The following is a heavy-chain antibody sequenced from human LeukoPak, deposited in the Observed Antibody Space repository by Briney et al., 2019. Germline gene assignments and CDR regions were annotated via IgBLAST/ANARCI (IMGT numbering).Heavy chain of an antibody. D-gene: IGHD7-27*01. J-gene: IGHJ4*02. CDR1: GFTFSSYA. CDR2: IRVDGET. Sequence: PGGSLKLSCAASGFTFSSYAMNWVRQAPGKGLEWVSGIRVDGETHYAGSVKGRFTISRDNSENTLYLQMSGLRAEDTAVYHCAKGTGDTGYYFDYWGQGTLVTVSS. V-gene: IGHV3-23*01. CDR3: AKGTGDTGYYFDY.